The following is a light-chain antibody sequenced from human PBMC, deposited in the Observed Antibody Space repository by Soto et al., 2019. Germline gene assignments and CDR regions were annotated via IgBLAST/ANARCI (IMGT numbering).Light chain of an antibody. V-gene: IGLV2-14*01. J-gene: IGLJ2*01. Sequence: QSALTQPASVSGSPGKSITISCTGTSSDVGGYNYVSWHQQHPGKAPTLIIYEVSNRPSGVSNRFSVSKSGNTASLTISGLQAEDEADYYCSSYTRSSNLVVFGGGTKLTVL. CDR3: SSYTRSSNLVV. CDR2: EVS. CDR1: SSDVGGYNY.